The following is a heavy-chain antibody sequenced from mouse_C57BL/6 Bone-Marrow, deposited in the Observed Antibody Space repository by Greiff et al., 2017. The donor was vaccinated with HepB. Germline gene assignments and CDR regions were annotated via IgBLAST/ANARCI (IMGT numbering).Heavy chain of an antibody. Sequence: EVQGVESGGGLVKPGGSLKLSCAASGFTFSSYAMSWVRQTPEKRLEWVATISDGGSYTYYPDNVKGQFTISRDNAKNNLYLQMSHLKSEDTAMYYCARDDGYYWYFDVWGTGTTVTVSS. V-gene: IGHV5-4*01. CDR3: ARDDGYYWYFDV. CDR1: GFTFSSYA. D-gene: IGHD2-3*01. CDR2: ISDGGSYT. J-gene: IGHJ1*03.